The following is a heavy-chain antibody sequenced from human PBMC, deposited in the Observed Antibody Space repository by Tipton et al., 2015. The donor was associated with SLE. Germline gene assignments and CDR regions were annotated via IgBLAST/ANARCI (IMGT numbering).Heavy chain of an antibody. Sequence: TLSLTCTVSGGSITGGNYCWTWIRQPAGKGLEWIGRIYTSGSTKYNPSLKSRVTISVDTSKNQFSLKLSSVTAADTAVYYCARHASRRSGSYNEIDYWGQGTLVTVSS. V-gene: IGHV4-61*02. D-gene: IGHD3-10*01. CDR3: ARHASRRSGSYNEIDY. CDR2: IYTSGST. CDR1: GGSITGGNYC. J-gene: IGHJ4*02.